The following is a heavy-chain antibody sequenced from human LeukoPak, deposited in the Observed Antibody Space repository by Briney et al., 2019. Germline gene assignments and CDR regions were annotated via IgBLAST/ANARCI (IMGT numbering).Heavy chain of an antibody. D-gene: IGHD3-10*01. Sequence: GGSLRLSCAASGFTFSSYWMSWVRQTPGKGLEWVGRIVSKTDGGTTDYAALVKGRFTISRDDSTNTLYLQMNSLKSEDTAVYYCTTYGSGRKFDYWGQGVLVTVSS. V-gene: IGHV3-15*04. CDR2: IVSKTDGGTT. CDR1: GFTFSSYW. J-gene: IGHJ4*02. CDR3: TTYGSGRKFDY.